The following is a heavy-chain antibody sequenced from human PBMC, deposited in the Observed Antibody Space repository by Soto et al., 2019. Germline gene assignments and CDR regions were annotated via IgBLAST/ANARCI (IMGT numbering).Heavy chain of an antibody. CDR2: ISGSGGST. J-gene: IGHJ4*02. Sequence: GGSLRLSCAASGFTFSSYAMSWVRQAPGKGLEWVSAISGSGGSTYYADSVKGRFTISRDNSKNTLYLQMNSLRAEDTAVYYWAKAPIAVGGGGGVYFDYWGQGTLVTVSS. CDR1: GFTFSSYA. D-gene: IGHD6-19*01. CDR3: AKAPIAVGGGGGVYFDY. V-gene: IGHV3-23*01.